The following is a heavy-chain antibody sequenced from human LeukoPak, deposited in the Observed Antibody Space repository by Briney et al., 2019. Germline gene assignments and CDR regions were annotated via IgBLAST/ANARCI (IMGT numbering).Heavy chain of an antibody. V-gene: IGHV4-39*01. CDR3: ARRPSRGWYVDY. CDR2: MSYSGNT. Sequence: SETLSLTCTLSGGSVSSSLYYCGWIRQPPGKGLEWIGSMSYSGNTYYIPSLKSRATISVDTSKNQFSLKLSSVTASDTTVYYCARRPSRGWYVDYWGQGTLVTVSS. CDR1: GGSVSSSLYY. D-gene: IGHD6-19*01. J-gene: IGHJ4*02.